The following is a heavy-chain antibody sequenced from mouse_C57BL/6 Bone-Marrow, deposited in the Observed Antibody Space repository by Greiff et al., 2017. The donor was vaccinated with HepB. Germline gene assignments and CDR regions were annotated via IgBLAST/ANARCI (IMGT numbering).Heavy chain of an antibody. CDR2: ISSCSSTI. D-gene: IGHD2-4*01. Sequence: EVQRVESGGGLVKPGASLKLSCAASGFTFSDYGMHWVRQAPEKGLEWVAYISSCSSTIYYADTVKGRFTISRDNAKNTLFLQMTSLRSEDTAMYYCARPVYDYDETVFAYWGQGTLVTVSA. J-gene: IGHJ3*01. V-gene: IGHV5-17*01. CDR1: GFTFSDYG. CDR3: ARPVYDYDETVFAY.